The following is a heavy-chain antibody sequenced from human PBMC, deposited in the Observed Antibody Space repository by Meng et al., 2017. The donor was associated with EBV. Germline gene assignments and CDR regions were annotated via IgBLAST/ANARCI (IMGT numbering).Heavy chain of an antibody. J-gene: IGHJ4*02. V-gene: IGHV1-69*01. CDR3: ASESGRGFTPDY. D-gene: IGHD3-10*01. CDR2: LIPMVGAP. Sequence: GEVLQSGAGEKEPGSSVKVACRTSGGNFRSDAVSWVRQAPGQGLEWMGGLIPMVGAPHYAQKFQGRVTIIADESTSTHSMELNSLRSEDTAMYYCASESGRGFTPDYWGQGTLVTVSS. CDR1: GGNFRSDA.